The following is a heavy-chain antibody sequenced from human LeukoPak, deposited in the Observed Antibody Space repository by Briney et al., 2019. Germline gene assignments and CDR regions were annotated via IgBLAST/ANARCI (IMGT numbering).Heavy chain of an antibody. CDR2: IRYDGSNK. CDR1: GFTFSSYG. Sequence: GRSLRLSCAASGFTFSSYGMHWVRQAPGKGLEWVAFIRYDGSNKYYADSVKGRFTISRDNSKNTLYLQMNSLRAEDTAVYYCAKDGITGTAPTGSLGYWGQGTLVTVSS. D-gene: IGHD1-7*01. J-gene: IGHJ4*02. V-gene: IGHV3-30*02. CDR3: AKDGITGTAPTGSLGY.